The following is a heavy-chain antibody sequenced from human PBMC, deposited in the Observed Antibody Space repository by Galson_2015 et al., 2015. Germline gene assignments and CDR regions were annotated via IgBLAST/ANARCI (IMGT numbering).Heavy chain of an antibody. Sequence: SLRLSCAASGFTFSSYSMNWVRQAPGKGLEWVSSISSSSSYIYYADSVKGRFTISRDNAKNSLYLQMNSLRAEDTAVYYCAREVAAAGPLDAFDIWGQGTMVTVSS. CDR2: ISSSSSYI. J-gene: IGHJ3*02. CDR1: GFTFSSYS. D-gene: IGHD6-13*01. V-gene: IGHV3-21*01. CDR3: AREVAAAGPLDAFDI.